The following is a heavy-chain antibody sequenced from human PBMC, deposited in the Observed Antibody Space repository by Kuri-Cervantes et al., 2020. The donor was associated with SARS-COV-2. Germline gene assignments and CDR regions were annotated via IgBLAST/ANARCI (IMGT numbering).Heavy chain of an antibody. D-gene: IGHD6-13*01. CDR3: AKLLSSSSPWFQH. Sequence: ETLSLTCAASGFTFSSYAMSWVRQAPGKGLEWVSAISGSGGSTYYADSVKGRFTISRDNSKNTLYLQMNSLRAEDTAVYYCAKLLSSSSPWFQHWGQGTLVTVSS. V-gene: IGHV3-23*01. CDR2: ISGSGGST. J-gene: IGHJ1*01. CDR1: GFTFSSYA.